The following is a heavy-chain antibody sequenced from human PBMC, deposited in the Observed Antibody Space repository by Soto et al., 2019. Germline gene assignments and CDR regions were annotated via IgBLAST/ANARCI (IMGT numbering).Heavy chain of an antibody. V-gene: IGHV3-23*01. D-gene: IGHD3-22*01. Sequence: EVQLLESGGDLIQPGGSLRLSCAASGFTFNIYAMTWVRQAPGKGLEWVSAISRYGDFTYYADSVEGRFTISRDNSKCTLYLQMNSVRAEDTAVYYCAKDRYLDHDSRGYLFDNWGQGTLVTVSS. CDR1: GFTFNIYA. CDR3: AKDRYLDHDSRGYLFDN. CDR2: ISRYGDFT. J-gene: IGHJ4*02.